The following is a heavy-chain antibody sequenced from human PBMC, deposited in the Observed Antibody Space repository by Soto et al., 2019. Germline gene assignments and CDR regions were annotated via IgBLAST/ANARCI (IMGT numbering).Heavy chain of an antibody. CDR2: MNPNSGNT. CDR3: ARGLRFLEWLPYYYYMDV. Sequence: GASVKVSCKASGYTFTSYDINWVRQATGQGLEWMGWMNPNSGNTGYAQKFQGRVTMTRNTSISTAYMELSSLRSEDTAVYYCARGLRFLEWLPYYYYMDVWGKGTTVTVSS. V-gene: IGHV1-8*01. CDR1: GYTFTSYD. J-gene: IGHJ6*03. D-gene: IGHD3-3*01.